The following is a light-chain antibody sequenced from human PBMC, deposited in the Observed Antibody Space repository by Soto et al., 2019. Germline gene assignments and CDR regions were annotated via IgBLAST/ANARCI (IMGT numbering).Light chain of an antibody. V-gene: IGLV2-23*01. CDR3: CSYAGSSTSYV. CDR1: SSDAGSYNL. CDR2: EGS. Sequence: QSALTQPASVSGSTGQSITISCTGTSSDAGSYNLVSWYQQHPGKAPKLMIYEGSKRPSGVSNRFSGSKSGNTASLTISGLQAEDEADYYCCSYAGSSTSYVFGTGTKLTVL. J-gene: IGLJ1*01.